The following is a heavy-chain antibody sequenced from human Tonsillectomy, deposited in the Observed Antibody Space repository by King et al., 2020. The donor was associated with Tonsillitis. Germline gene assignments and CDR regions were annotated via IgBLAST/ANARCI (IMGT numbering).Heavy chain of an antibody. V-gene: IGHV1-69*04. J-gene: IGHJ5*02. CDR2: IIPNLQRG. D-gene: IGHD3-10*01. Sequence: VQLVQSGAEVKKPGSSVKVSCKASGGTFSSYGVSWLRQAPGQGLEWVGKIIPNLQRGNEAQHFQGRVTITADKATRTAYMELSSLKSEDTAVYYCARGLCITHQCLNRSAPWGQATLVTVPS. CDR3: ARGLCITHQCLNRSAP. CDR1: GGTFSSYG.